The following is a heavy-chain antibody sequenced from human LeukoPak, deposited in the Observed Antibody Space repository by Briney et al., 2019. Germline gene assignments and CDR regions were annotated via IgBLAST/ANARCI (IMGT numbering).Heavy chain of an antibody. D-gene: IGHD3-3*01. Sequence: GGSLRLSCAASGFTFSSYSMNWVRQAPGKGLEWVSYISSSSSTIYYADSVKGRFTISRDNAKNSLYLQMNSLRAEDTAVYYCARVPGNDFWSGYNYFDYWGQGTLVTVSS. CDR1: GFTFSSYS. CDR2: ISSSSSTI. J-gene: IGHJ4*02. V-gene: IGHV3-48*01. CDR3: ARVPGNDFWSGYNYFDY.